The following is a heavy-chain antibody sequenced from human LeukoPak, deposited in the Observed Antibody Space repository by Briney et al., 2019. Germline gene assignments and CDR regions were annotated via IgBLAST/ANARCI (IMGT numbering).Heavy chain of an antibody. D-gene: IGHD7-27*01. CDR1: GGTFSSYA. Sequence: SVKVSCKASGGTFSSYAISWVRQAPGQGLEWMGGIIPIFGTANYAQKFQGRVTITADESTSTAYMELSSLTFEDTAVYYCARGPPNWGMVGYWGQGTLVTVSS. CDR2: IIPIFGTA. J-gene: IGHJ4*02. V-gene: IGHV1-69*13. CDR3: ARGPPNWGMVGY.